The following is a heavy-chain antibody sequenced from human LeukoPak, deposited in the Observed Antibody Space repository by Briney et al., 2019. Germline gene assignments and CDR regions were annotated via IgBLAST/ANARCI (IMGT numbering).Heavy chain of an antibody. V-gene: IGHV4-61*08. CDR3: ARLERADDYGDYTNAFDI. J-gene: IGHJ3*02. Sequence: KPSETLSLTCAVSGGSISSGGYSWSWIRQPPGKGLEWIGYIYYSGSTNYNPSLKSRVTISVDTSKNQFSLKLSSVTAADTAVYYCARLERADDYGDYTNAFDIWGQGTMVTVSS. D-gene: IGHD4-17*01. CDR1: GGSISSGGYS. CDR2: IYYSGST.